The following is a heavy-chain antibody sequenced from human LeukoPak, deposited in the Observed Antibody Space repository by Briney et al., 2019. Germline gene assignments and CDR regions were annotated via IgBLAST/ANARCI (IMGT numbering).Heavy chain of an antibody. CDR3: ARALPVLSYFDY. J-gene: IGHJ4*02. D-gene: IGHD3-10*01. V-gene: IGHV3-21*01. Sequence: GGSLRLSCAASGFTFSSYNMNWVRQAPGKGLEWVSSISSSSNYIYYADSVKGRFTISRDNSKNTLYLQMNSLRAEDTAVYYCARALPVLSYFDYWGQGTLVTVSS. CDR1: GFTFSSYN. CDR2: ISSSSNYI.